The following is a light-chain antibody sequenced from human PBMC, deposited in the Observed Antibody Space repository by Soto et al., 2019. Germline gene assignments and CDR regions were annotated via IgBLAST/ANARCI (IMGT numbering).Light chain of an antibody. J-gene: IGKJ2*01. Sequence: DIQMTQSPSSLSASLGDRVTITCRASQTINNYLHWYQQRPGEAPKLLIYSASNLQTGVPPRFSGSGSGTHFTLTISSLQAEDFATYYCQQSSSTPQPFGQGTIVAIK. CDR3: QQSSSTPQP. V-gene: IGKV1-39*01. CDR1: QTINNY. CDR2: SAS.